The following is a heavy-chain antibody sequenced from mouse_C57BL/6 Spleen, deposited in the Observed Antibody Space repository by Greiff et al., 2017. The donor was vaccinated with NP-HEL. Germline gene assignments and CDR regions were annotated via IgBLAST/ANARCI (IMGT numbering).Heavy chain of an antibody. CDR1: GYAFSSSW. V-gene: IGHV1-82*01. CDR3: ARWVVAPYYAMDY. CDR2: IYPGDGDT. J-gene: IGHJ4*01. Sequence: VQLQESGPELVKPGASVKISCKASGYAFSSSWMNWVKQRPGQGLEWIGRIYPGDGDTNYNGKFKGKATLTADKSSSTAYMQLSSLTSEDSAVYFCARWVVAPYYAMDYWGQGTSVTVSS. D-gene: IGHD1-1*01.